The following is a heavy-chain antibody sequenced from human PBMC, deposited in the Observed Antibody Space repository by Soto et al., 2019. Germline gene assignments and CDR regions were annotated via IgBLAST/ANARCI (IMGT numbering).Heavy chain of an antibody. CDR3: AREDDNYYHYMDV. V-gene: IGHV3-66*01. CDR1: GFTVSSNY. J-gene: IGHJ6*03. Sequence: GGSLSLSCAASGFTVSSNYMSWARQAPGKGLEWVSVIYSGGSTYYADSVKGRFTISRDNSKNTLYLQMNSLRAEDTAVYYCAREDDNYYHYMDVWGKGTTVTVSS. CDR2: IYSGGST.